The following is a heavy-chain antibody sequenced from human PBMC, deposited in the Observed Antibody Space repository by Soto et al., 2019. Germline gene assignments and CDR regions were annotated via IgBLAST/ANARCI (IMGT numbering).Heavy chain of an antibody. V-gene: IGHV3-33*01. CDR1: GFTFSSYG. CDR3: ARDRSGGSDTFDY. CDR2: IWYDGSNK. J-gene: IGHJ4*02. Sequence: QVQLVESGGGVVQPGRSLRLSCAASGFTFSSYGMHWVRQAPGKGLEWVAVIWYDGSNKYYADSVKGRFTISRDNSKNTLYLQMNSLRAEDTAVYYCARDRSGGSDTFDYWGQGTLVTVSS. D-gene: IGHD2-15*01.